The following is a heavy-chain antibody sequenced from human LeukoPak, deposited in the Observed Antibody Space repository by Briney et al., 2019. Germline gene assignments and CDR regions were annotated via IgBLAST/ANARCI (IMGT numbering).Heavy chain of an antibody. CDR2: ISTNTGNP. J-gene: IGHJ4*02. Sequence: EASVKVSCKTSGYTFITYAMSWVRQAPGQGLEWMGWISTNTGNPTYAQGFPGRFVFSLDTSVSTAYLQISSLKAEDTAVYYCAQNGRGYSYGNWGQGTLVTVSS. V-gene: IGHV7-4-1*02. CDR1: GYTFITYA. CDR3: AQNGRGYSYGN. D-gene: IGHD5-18*01.